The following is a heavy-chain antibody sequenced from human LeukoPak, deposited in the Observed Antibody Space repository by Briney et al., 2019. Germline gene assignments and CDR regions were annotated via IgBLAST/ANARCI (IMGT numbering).Heavy chain of an antibody. CDR3: ARHHFSDYVRLDI. CDR1: GGSFSGYY. V-gene: IGHV4-34*01. Sequence: SETLSLTCAVYGGSFSGYYWSWICQPPGKGLEWIGEINHSGSTNYNPSLKSRVTISVDTSKNQFSLKLSSVTAADTAVYYCARHHFSDYVRLDIWGQGTMVTVSS. J-gene: IGHJ3*02. CDR2: INHSGST. D-gene: IGHD4-11*01.